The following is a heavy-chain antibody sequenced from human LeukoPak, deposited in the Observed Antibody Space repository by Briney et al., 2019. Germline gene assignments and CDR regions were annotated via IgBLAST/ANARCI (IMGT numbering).Heavy chain of an antibody. CDR3: ARGSNYYDSSGFSAHIQH. V-gene: IGHV1-8*01. D-gene: IGHD3-22*01. Sequence: GASVKVSCKASGYTFTSHDINWVRQATGQGLEWMGWMNPNSGNTGYAQKFQGRVTMTRNTSISTAYMELSSLRSEDTAVYYCARGSNYYDSSGFSAHIQHWGQGTLVTVSS. CDR2: MNPNSGNT. J-gene: IGHJ1*01. CDR1: GYTFTSHD.